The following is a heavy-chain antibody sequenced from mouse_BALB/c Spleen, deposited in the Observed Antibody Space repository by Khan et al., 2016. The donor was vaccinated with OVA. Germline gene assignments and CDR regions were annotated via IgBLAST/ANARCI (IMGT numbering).Heavy chain of an antibody. CDR3: ARGGYGNPFAY. V-gene: IGHV1S127*01. Sequence: QVQLQQSGPELVRPGASVKMSCKASGYTFTSFWIHWVKQRPGQGLEWIGMIDPSKSETRLNQKFKDKATLNVEKSSNTAYMQLSRLTSEDSAVYYVARGGYGNPFAYGGQGTLVTVSA. CDR1: GYTFTSFW. J-gene: IGHJ3*01. CDR2: IDPSKSET. D-gene: IGHD1-1*01.